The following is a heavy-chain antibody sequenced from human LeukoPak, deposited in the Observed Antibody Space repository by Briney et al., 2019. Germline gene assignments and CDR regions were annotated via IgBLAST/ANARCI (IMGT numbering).Heavy chain of an antibody. CDR3: AKDKAVGYYYGMDV. V-gene: IGHV3-9*01. CDR2: ISWSSGSI. Sequence: GGSLRLSCAASGFTFDDYAMHWVRHAPGKGLEWVSGISWSSGSIGYADSVKGRFTISRDNAKNSLYLQMNSLRAEDRALYYCAKDKAVGYYYGMDVWGQGTTVTVSS. CDR1: GFTFDDYA. J-gene: IGHJ6*02. D-gene: IGHD6-19*01.